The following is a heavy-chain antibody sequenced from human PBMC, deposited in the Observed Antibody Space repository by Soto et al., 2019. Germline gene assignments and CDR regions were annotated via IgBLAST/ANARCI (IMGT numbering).Heavy chain of an antibody. Sequence: SETLSLTCTVSGGSISSYYWSWIRQPPGKGLEWIGYIYYSGSTNYNPSLKSRVTISVDTSKNQFSLKLSSVTAADTAVYYCAGRPGCSSTSCYERALWFDPWGQGTLVTVSS. D-gene: IGHD2-2*01. J-gene: IGHJ5*02. CDR3: AGRPGCSSTSCYERALWFDP. CDR2: IYYSGST. CDR1: GGSISSYY. V-gene: IGHV4-59*08.